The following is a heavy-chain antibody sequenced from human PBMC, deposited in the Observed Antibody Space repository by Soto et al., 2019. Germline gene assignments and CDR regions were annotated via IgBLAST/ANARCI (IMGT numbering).Heavy chain of an antibody. V-gene: IGHV3-23*01. CDR3: AKEGLVAATLNWFDP. Sequence: EVRLLESGGGLVQPGGSLRLSCAASGFTFTSYAMTWVRQAPGKGPKWVSAISGSGDSTYYADSVKGRFTVSRDNSKNMLYLQMNSLRAEDTAVYYCAKEGLVAATLNWFDPWGQGTLVIVSS. CDR2: ISGSGDST. CDR1: GFTFTSYA. J-gene: IGHJ5*02. D-gene: IGHD2-15*01.